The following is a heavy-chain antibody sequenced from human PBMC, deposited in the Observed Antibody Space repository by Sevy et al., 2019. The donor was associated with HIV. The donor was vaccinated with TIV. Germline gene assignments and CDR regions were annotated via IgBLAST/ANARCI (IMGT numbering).Heavy chain of an antibody. D-gene: IGHD3-10*01. CDR1: GFTVSSNY. CDR3: ARGNIIDAFDI. V-gene: IGHV3-53*01. J-gene: IGHJ3*02. Sequence: GGSLRLSCAASGFTVSSNYMSWVRQAPGKGLEWVSVIYSGGSTYYADSVKGRFTISRDNSKNTLYLQMNSLRAEDTAVYCCARGNIIDAFDIWGQGTMVTVSS. CDR2: IYSGGST.